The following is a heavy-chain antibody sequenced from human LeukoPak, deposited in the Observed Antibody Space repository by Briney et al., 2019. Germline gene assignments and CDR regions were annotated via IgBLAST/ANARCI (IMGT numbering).Heavy chain of an antibody. CDR1: GGSISSYY. CDR2: IYYSGST. CDR3: ARYDSSGYAAFDI. V-gene: IGHV4-59*01. J-gene: IGHJ3*02. D-gene: IGHD3-22*01. Sequence: SQTLSLTCTVSGGSISSYYWSWIRQPPGKGLEWIGYIYYSGSTNYNPSLKSRVTISVDTSKNQFSLKLSSVTAADTAVYYCARYDSSGYAAFDIWGQGTMVTVSS.